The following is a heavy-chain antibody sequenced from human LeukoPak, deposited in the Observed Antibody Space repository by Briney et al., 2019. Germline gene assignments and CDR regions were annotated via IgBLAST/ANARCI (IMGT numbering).Heavy chain of an antibody. CDR3: ARGTRSVVVVPAASLDY. CDR1: GYTFTGYY. CDR2: INPNSGGT. J-gene: IGHJ4*02. D-gene: IGHD2-2*01. V-gene: IGHV1-2*02. Sequence: GASVTVSCTASGYTFTGYYMHWVRQAPGQGLEWMGWINPNSGGTNYAQKFQGRVTMTRDTSISTAYMELSRLRSDDTAVYYCARGTRSVVVVPAASLDYWGQGTLVTVSS.